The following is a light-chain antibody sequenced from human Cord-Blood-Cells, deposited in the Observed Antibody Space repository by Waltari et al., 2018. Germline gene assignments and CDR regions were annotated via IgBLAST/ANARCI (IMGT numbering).Light chain of an antibody. CDR3: QQYGSSPGFT. J-gene: IGKJ3*01. Sequence: QSPGTLSLSPGERATLSCRASQSVSSSYLAWYQQKPGQAPRLLIYGASSRATGIPDRFSGSGSGTDFTLTISRLEPEDFAVYYCQQYGSSPGFTFGPGTKVDIK. V-gene: IGKV3-20*01. CDR2: GAS. CDR1: QSVSSSY.